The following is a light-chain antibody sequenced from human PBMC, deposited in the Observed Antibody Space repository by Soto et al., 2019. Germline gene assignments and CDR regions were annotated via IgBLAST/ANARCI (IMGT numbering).Light chain of an antibody. Sequence: DIQMTQSPSSLSASVGDRVTITCRASQSISSYLNWYQQKPGKAPKLLIYAASSLQSGVPSRFSGSGPGTDFTLTISSLQPEDFATYYCQQSYSTSTWTFGQGTKVEIK. CDR2: AAS. CDR3: QQSYSTSTWT. CDR1: QSISSY. V-gene: IGKV1-39*01. J-gene: IGKJ1*01.